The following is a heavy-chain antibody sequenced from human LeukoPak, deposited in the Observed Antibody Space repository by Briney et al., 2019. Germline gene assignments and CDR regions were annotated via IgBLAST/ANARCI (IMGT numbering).Heavy chain of an antibody. Sequence: GGSLRLSCAASGFTFSSYSMNWVRQAPGKGLEWVGFIRSKAYGGTTEYAASVKGRFTISRDDSKSIAYLQMNSLKTEDTAVYYCTSSSWSDYWGQGTLVTVSS. CDR1: GFTFSSYS. V-gene: IGHV3-49*04. CDR3: TSSSWSDY. J-gene: IGHJ4*02. D-gene: IGHD6-13*01. CDR2: IRSKAYGGTT.